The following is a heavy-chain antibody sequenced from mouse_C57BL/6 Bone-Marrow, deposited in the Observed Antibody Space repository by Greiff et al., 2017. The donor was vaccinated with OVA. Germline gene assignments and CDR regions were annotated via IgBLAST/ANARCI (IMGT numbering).Heavy chain of an antibody. CDR1: GYTFTSYW. CDR3: AIEDLFDWYFDV. V-gene: IGHV1-69*01. Sequence: QVQLQQPGAELVMPGASVKLSCKASGYTFTSYWMHWVKQRPGQGLEWIGEIDPSDSYTNYNQKFKGKSTLTVDKSSSTAYMQLSSLSSEDSAVYYCAIEDLFDWYFDVWGTGTTVTVSS. CDR2: IDPSDSYT. J-gene: IGHJ1*03.